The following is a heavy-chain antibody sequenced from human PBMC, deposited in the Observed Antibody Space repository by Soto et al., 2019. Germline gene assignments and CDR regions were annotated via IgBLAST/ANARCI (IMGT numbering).Heavy chain of an antibody. D-gene: IGHD3-22*01. Sequence: GGSLRLSXAASGFTFSSYAMSWVRQAPGKGLEWVSAISGSGGSTYYADSVKGRFTISRDNSKNTLYLQMNSLRAEDTAVYYCAKGVVVIFNYFDYWGQGTLVTVSS. V-gene: IGHV3-23*01. CDR2: ISGSGGST. CDR3: AKGVVVIFNYFDY. J-gene: IGHJ4*02. CDR1: GFTFSSYA.